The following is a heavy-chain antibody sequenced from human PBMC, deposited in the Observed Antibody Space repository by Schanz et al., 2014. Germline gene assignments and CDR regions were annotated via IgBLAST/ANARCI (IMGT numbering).Heavy chain of an antibody. V-gene: IGHV3-7*04. J-gene: IGHJ5*02. CDR2: IKQDESEK. Sequence: EVQLVESGGGLVQPGGSLRLSCTASGFTFSNYWMTWVRQAPGKGLEWVANIKQDESEKYYVDSVKGRFTISRDNAKNSLFLHMNSLSAEDTAVYYCVRDILHRVYDSGSPWGQGTLVTVSS. CDR1: GFTFSNYW. D-gene: IGHD3-10*01. CDR3: VRDILHRVYDSGSP.